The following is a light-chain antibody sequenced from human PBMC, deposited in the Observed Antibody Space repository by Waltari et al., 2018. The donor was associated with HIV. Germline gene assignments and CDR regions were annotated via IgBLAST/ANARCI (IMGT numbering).Light chain of an antibody. J-gene: IGKJ4*01. CDR2: GAS. CDR3: QQYNHFPLT. CDR1: EGVSIY. V-gene: IGKV1-16*02. Sequence: SLSASIGDRVTITCRASEGVSIYVAWFQQKPGEAPRSLIYGASSLQSGVPPKFSGSGSGTYFTLTINSLQSEDSATYFCQQYNHFPLTFGGGTKVEI.